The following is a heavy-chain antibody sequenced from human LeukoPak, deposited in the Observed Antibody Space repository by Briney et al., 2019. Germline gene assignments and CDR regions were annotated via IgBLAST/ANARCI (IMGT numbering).Heavy chain of an antibody. CDR2: ISGSSSYI. D-gene: IGHD3-16*01. CDR1: GFTFSSYS. V-gene: IGHV3-21*01. Sequence: PGGSLRLSCAASGFTFSSYSMNWVRQAPGKGLEWVSSISGSSSYIYYADSVKGRFTISRDNAKNSLYLQMNSLRAEDTVVYYCARMFGGVMYDYWGQGTLVTVSS. J-gene: IGHJ4*02. CDR3: ARMFGGVMYDY.